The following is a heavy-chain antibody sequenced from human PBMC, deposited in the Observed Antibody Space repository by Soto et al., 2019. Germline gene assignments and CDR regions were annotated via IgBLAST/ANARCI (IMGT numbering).Heavy chain of an antibody. D-gene: IGHD2-21*01. CDR1: GGSISSAAYC. CDR3: ARLGAYYQSLDP. V-gene: IGHV4-30-4*01. Sequence: SETLSLTCTVSGGSISSAAYCWSWIRQSPDKGLEWIGHIYDGGTTYSSPSLKGRVTISADTSETQFSLKLNSVSAADTAVYYCARLGAYYQSLDPWGPGTLVTVPQ. J-gene: IGHJ5*02. CDR2: IYDGGTT.